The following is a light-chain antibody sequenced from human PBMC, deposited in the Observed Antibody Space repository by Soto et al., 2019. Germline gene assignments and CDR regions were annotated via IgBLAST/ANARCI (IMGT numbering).Light chain of an antibody. J-gene: IGKJ4*01. CDR2: ETS. V-gene: IGKV3-11*01. Sequence: DIVLTQSPATLSLSPGERATLSCRASQSVSNYLVWYQQKPGQPPRLLIYETSTRATGVPPRFSGSGSGTDFTLTISYLRPEDSAVYFCQQYHDWVTFGGGTKVDIK. CDR1: QSVSNY. CDR3: QQYHDWVT.